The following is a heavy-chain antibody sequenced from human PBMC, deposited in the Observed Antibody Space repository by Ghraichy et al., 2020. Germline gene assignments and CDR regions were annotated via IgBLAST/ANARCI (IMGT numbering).Heavy chain of an antibody. CDR3: ARAGGITVAAQDLDY. Sequence: SETLSLTCIVSGASITTHYWSWIRQPPGKGLEWIGHISYSGSANYNPSLKSRVTISVDTSRNQLSLKLSSVTAADTAVYYCARAGGITVAAQDLDYWGQGTLVTVSS. CDR1: GASITTHY. J-gene: IGHJ4*02. V-gene: IGHV4-59*11. D-gene: IGHD6-19*01. CDR2: ISYSGSA.